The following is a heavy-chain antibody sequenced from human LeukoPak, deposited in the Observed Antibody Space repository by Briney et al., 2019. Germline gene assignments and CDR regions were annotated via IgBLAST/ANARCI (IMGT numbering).Heavy chain of an antibody. CDR2: INQSGNT. J-gene: IGHJ4*02. Sequence: SETLSLTCAVYGGSVSGYYWSWIRQPPGKGLEWIGEINQSGNTNYNSSLKSRVTISVDTSKNWFSLRLSSVTAADTAVYYCARTSSSGLVGGYYFDYWGQGTLVTVSS. CDR1: GGSVSGYY. D-gene: IGHD6-19*01. CDR3: ARTSSSGLVGGYYFDY. V-gene: IGHV4-34*01.